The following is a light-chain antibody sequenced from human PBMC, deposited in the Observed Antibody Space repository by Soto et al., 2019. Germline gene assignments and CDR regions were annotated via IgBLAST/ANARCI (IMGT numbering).Light chain of an antibody. CDR1: QGVNTW. Sequence: DLQMTQSPSSVSASVGDRVTITCRASQGVNTWLAWYQQKPGKAPKLLIYAASTLQRGVPPRFSGSGSGTDFTLTINSLQLEDFATYYCQQADSLPYTFGQGTKLEIK. J-gene: IGKJ2*01. CDR3: QQADSLPYT. V-gene: IGKV1-12*01. CDR2: AAS.